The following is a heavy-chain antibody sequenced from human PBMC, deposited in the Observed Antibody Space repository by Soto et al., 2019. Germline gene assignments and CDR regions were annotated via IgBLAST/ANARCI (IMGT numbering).Heavy chain of an antibody. J-gene: IGHJ5*02. D-gene: IGHD3-22*01. Sequence: PSETMSLTCTVSDGSISSGDYYWSWIHPPPGKGLEWIGYIYYSGSTYYNPSLKSRVTISVDTSKNQFSLKLSSVTAADTAVYYCARESNYYDSSGLLIPWGQGTLVTVSS. CDR3: ARESNYYDSSGLLIP. V-gene: IGHV4-30-4*01. CDR1: DGSISSGDYY. CDR2: IYYSGST.